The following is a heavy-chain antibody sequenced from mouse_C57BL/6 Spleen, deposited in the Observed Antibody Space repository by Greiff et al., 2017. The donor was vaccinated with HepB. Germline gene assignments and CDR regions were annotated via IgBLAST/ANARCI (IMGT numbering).Heavy chain of an antibody. J-gene: IGHJ4*01. CDR2: FYPGRGSI. D-gene: IGHD2-5*01. CDR3: AIHENYSNYTGYAFDY. CDR1: GYTFTAYT. Sequence: VQLQQSGAELVKPGASVKLSCKASGYTFTAYTIHWVKQRSGQGLEWIGWFYPGRGSIKYNEKFKDKATLTADKSSSTVYMELSRLTSEDSAVYFCAIHENYSNYTGYAFDYWGQGTSVTVSS. V-gene: IGHV1-62-2*01.